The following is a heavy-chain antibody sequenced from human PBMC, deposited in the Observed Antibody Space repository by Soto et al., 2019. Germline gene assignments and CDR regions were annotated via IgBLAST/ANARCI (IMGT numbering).Heavy chain of an antibody. CDR1: GYSFTSYW. D-gene: IGHD6-13*01. V-gene: IGHV5-51*01. CDR3: AGCIAGWGKTIDAFDI. J-gene: IGHJ3*02. Sequence: GESLKISCKGSGYSFTSYWIGWVRQMPGKGLEWMGIIYPGDSDTRYSPSFQGQVTISADKSISTAYLQWSSLKASDTAMYYCAGCIAGWGKTIDAFDIWGQGTMVTVSS. CDR2: IYPGDSDT.